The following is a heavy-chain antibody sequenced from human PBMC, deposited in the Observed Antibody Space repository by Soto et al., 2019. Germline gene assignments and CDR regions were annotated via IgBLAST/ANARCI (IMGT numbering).Heavy chain of an antibody. D-gene: IGHD3-22*01. CDR3: AREAFYYDSSGYYYFGAFDI. CDR1: GDSVSSNSAA. J-gene: IGHJ3*02. V-gene: IGHV6-1*01. CDR2: TYYTSKWHN. Sequence: KQSQTLSLTCAISGDSVSSNSAAWNWIRQSPSRGLEWLGRTYYTSKWHNDYAISVKGRITINPDTSKNQFSLQLTSVTPEHTAVYYCAREAFYYDSSGYYYFGAFDIWGQGTMVTVSS.